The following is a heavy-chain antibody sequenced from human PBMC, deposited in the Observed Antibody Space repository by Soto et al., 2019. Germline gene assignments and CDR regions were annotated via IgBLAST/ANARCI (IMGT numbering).Heavy chain of an antibody. CDR3: AKGGGSFCFDN. D-gene: IGHD2-15*01. CDR2: ISGSGGNST. V-gene: IGHV3-23*01. CDR1: GFTFSTYA. Sequence: EVQLLASGGGLVEPGGSLGLSCAASGFTFSTYAMSWVRQAPGKGLVWVSAISGSGGNSTFYGDSVKGGFTISRDSSKNALYLQMNSTGAEDTAVYYCAKGGGSFCFDNWGQGTLVTVSS. J-gene: IGHJ4*02.